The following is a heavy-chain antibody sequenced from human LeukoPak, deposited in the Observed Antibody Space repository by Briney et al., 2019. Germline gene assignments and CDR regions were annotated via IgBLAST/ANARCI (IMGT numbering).Heavy chain of an antibody. CDR1: GFTFSRYG. CDR3: AKSRNYYDSSDYGN. D-gene: IGHD3-22*01. Sequence: GGSLRLSCAESGFTFSRYGMHWVREAPDKGVGRGAFIWYDGSNKYYTESVKGRFTISRDNIKNTLYLQMNSLRAKDTAVYYCAKSRNYYDSSDYGNWGPGTLVTASS. CDR2: IWYDGSNK. J-gene: IGHJ4*02. V-gene: IGHV3-30*02.